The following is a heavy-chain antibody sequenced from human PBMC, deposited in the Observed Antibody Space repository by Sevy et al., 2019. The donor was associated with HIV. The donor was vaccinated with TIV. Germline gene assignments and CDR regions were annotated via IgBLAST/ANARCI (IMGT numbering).Heavy chain of an antibody. CDR3: ARDLGQEQWLVRGNWFDP. CDR2: ISYDGKNK. D-gene: IGHD6-19*01. V-gene: IGHV3-30*04. CDR1: GFTFSSYA. Sequence: GGSLRLSCAASGFTFSSYAMDWVRQAPGKGLEWVALISYDGKNKNYADSVKGRFTISRDNSKNTLYLQMNSLRAEDTAVYCCARDLGQEQWLVRGNWFDPWGQGTLVTVSS. J-gene: IGHJ5*02.